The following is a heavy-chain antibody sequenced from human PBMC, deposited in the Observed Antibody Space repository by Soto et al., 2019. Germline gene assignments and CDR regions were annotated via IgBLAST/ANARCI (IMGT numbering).Heavy chain of an antibody. CDR3: ARWGNYDYVWGSSRYHTRLDY. CDR2: INHSGST. V-gene: IGHV4-34*01. J-gene: IGHJ4*02. Sequence: SATLSLTCAVYGGSFSGYYWSWIRQPPGKGLEWIGEINHSGSTNYNPSLKSRVTISVDTSKNQFSLKLSSVTAADTAVYYCARWGNYDYVWGSSRYHTRLDYWGQGTLVSVS. CDR1: GGSFSGYY. D-gene: IGHD3-16*02.